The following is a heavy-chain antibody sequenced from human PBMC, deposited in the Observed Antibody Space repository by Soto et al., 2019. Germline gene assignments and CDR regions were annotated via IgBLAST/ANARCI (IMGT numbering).Heavy chain of an antibody. V-gene: IGHV4-59*01. D-gene: IGHD4-17*01. CDR3: ARGLTTIVSCYFDC. J-gene: IGHJ4*02. CDR2: IFYSGST. Sequence: PSETLSLTCTVSGDSISTDYWSWIRQPPGKGLEWIGYIFYSGSTNYSPSLKSRVTISVDTSKNQFSLRLSSVTAADTAVYYCARGLTTIVSCYFDCWGQGTLVTVSS. CDR1: GDSISTDY.